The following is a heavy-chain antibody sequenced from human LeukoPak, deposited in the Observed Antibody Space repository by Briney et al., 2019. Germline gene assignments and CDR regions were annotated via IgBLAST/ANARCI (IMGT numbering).Heavy chain of an antibody. Sequence: SETLSLTCTVSGGSISSSSYYWGWIRQPPGKGLEWIGSIYYSGSTYYNPSLKSRVTISVDTSKNQFSLKLSSVTAADTAVYYCARRRLGGDYFDYWGQGTLVTVSS. V-gene: IGHV4-39*01. D-gene: IGHD1-26*01. J-gene: IGHJ4*02. CDR1: GGSISSSSYY. CDR2: IYYSGST. CDR3: ARRRLGGDYFDY.